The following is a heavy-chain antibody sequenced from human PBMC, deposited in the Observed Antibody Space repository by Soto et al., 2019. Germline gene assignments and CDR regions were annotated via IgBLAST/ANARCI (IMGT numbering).Heavy chain of an antibody. CDR2: ISAYNGNT. CDR1: GYTFTSYG. Sequence: ASVKVSCKASGYTFTSYGISWVRQAPGQGLEWMGWISAYNGNTNYAQKLQGRVTMTTDTSTSTAYMELRSLRSDDTAVYYCARARAVAATADFDYWGEGTLVTVSS. V-gene: IGHV1-18*01. CDR3: ARARAVAATADFDY. J-gene: IGHJ4*02. D-gene: IGHD1-26*01.